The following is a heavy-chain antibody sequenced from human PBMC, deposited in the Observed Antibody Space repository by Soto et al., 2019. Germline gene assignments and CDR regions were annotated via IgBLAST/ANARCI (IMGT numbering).Heavy chain of an antibody. J-gene: IGHJ3*02. CDR3: AKPYSGSYDDAFDI. CDR1: GFTFSSYG. D-gene: IGHD1-26*01. Sequence: PGGSLRLSCAASGFTFSSYGMHWVRQAPGKGLEWVAVISYDGSNKYYADSVKGRFTISRDNSKNTLYLQMNSLRAEDTAVYYCAKPYSGSYDDAFDIWGQGTMVTVSS. CDR2: ISYDGSNK. V-gene: IGHV3-30*18.